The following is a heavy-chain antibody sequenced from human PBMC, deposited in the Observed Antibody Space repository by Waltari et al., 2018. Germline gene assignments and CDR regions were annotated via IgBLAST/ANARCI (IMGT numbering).Heavy chain of an antibody. CDR3: AKDPPLGYCSGGSYYADS. J-gene: IGHJ4*02. CDR2: ITGGGETT. V-gene: IGHV3-23*01. D-gene: IGHD2-15*01. Sequence: LVQPGGSLRLSCAASGFTFLHYGMSWIRQAPGKGLEWVSGITGGGETTYYADSVKGRFTVSRDNSKNTVYLQMNSLRAEDTAIYYCAKDPPLGYCSGGSYYADSWGQGTPVTVSS. CDR1: GFTFLHYG.